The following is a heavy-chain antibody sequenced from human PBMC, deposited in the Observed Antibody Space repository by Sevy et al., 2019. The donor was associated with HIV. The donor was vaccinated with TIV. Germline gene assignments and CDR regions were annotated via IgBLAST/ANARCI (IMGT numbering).Heavy chain of an antibody. CDR2: ISSGGDTI. J-gene: IGHJ4*02. D-gene: IGHD3-22*01. V-gene: IGHV3-48*02. CDR3: ARGTGLLVREAYYFDY. CDR1: GFTFSTYY. Sequence: GGSLRLSCATSGFTFSTYYMNWVRQAPGKGLEWVSSISSGGDTISYAEPVRGRFTISRDNAKSSLYLQMNSLRDEDTAVYYCARGTGLLVREAYYFDYWGQGSLVTVSS.